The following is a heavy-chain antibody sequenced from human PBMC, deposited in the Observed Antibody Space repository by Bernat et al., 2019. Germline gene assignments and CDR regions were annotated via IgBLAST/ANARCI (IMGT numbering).Heavy chain of an antibody. J-gene: IGHJ5*02. V-gene: IGHV4-34*01. Sequence: QVQLQQWGAGLLKPSETLSLTCAVYGGSFSGYYWSWIRQPPGKGLEWSGEINHSGSTNYNPSLKSRVTISVDTSKNQFSLKLSSVTAADTAVYYCARGLYSYGPNWFDPWGQGTLVTVSS. CDR2: INHSGST. D-gene: IGHD5-18*01. CDR3: ARGLYSYGPNWFDP. CDR1: GGSFSGYY.